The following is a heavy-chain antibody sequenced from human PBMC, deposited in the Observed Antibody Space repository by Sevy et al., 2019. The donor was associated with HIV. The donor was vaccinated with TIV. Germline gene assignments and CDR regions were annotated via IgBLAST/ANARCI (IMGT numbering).Heavy chain of an antibody. J-gene: IGHJ4*02. D-gene: IGHD1-26*01. CDR2: ISGSVGST. CDR3: AKGGGSWGPNDY. CDR1: GFTFSSYA. V-gene: IGHV3-23*01. Sequence: GGSLRLSCAASGFTFSSYAMSWVRQAPGKGLEWVSAISGSVGSTYYADSVKGRFTISRDNSKNTLYLQMNSLRAEDTAVYYWAKGGGSWGPNDYWGQGTLVTVSS.